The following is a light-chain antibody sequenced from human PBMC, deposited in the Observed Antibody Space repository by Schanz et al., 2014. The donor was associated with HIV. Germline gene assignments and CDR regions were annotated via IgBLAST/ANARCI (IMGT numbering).Light chain of an antibody. V-gene: IGLV2-23*01. CDR1: SSDVGSYNL. J-gene: IGLJ2*01. CDR3: QSYDNRLSVVV. Sequence: QSALTQPASVSGSPGQSITISCTGTSSDVGSYNLVSWYQQHSGKAPKLMIYEGSKRPSGVSNRFSGSKSGNTASLTISGLQAEDEADYYCQSYDNRLSVVVFGGGTKLTVL. CDR2: EGS.